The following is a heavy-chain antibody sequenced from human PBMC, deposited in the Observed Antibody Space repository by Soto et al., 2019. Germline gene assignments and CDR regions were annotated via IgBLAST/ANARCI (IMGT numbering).Heavy chain of an antibody. CDR1: YG. V-gene: IGHV3-23*01. CDR3: ANSRLLVNRYYYHGMDV. D-gene: IGHD2-21*01. J-gene: IGHJ6*02. CDR2: ISGSYGTT. Sequence: YGMSGVWGYRGEVLEWVSVISGSYGTTYYADSVKGRFTISRDNSKKTLYLQMNSLRAEDTAVYYCANSRLLVNRYYYHGMDVRVQGPTVTVSS.